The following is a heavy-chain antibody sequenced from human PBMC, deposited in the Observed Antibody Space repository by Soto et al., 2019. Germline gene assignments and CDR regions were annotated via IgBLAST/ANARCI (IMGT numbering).Heavy chain of an antibody. V-gene: IGHV4-39*01. CDR2: IYYSEST. CDR3: ARNTPAISISDH. D-gene: IGHD2-15*01. J-gene: IGHJ4*02. Sequence: PSETLSITCAFSGGSISSTNYYWGWIRNPPGKGLEWIGCIYYSESTYYNPSLKSRLTISLDTSKNQFSLKLSSVTAADTAVYYCARNTPAISISDHWRQGTLVIVSS. CDR1: GGSISSTNYY.